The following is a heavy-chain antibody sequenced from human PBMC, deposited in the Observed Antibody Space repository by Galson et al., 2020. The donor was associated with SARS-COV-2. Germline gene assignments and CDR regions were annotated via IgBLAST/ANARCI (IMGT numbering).Heavy chain of an antibody. V-gene: IGHV4-34*01. J-gene: IGHJ4*02. Sequence: SETLSLTCAVNGGSFSGYYWSWIRQPPGKGLEWIGEINHSGSTNYNPSLKSRVTISVDTSKNQFSLKLSSVTAADTAVYYCARASRKWLSRSSFDYWGQGTLVTVSS. CDR3: ARASRKWLSRSSFDY. D-gene: IGHD3-22*01. CDR1: GGSFSGYY. CDR2: INHSGST.